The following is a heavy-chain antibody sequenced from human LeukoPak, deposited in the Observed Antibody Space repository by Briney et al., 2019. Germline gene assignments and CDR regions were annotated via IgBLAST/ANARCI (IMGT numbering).Heavy chain of an antibody. V-gene: IGHV1-69*13. Sequence: SVKVSCKASGGTFSSYAISWVRQAPGQGLEWMGGIIPIFGTANYAQKFQGRVTITADESTSTAYMELSSLRSEDTAVYYCARDRGYCSSTSCYYFDYWGQGTLVTVSS. CDR1: GGTFSSYA. J-gene: IGHJ4*02. CDR3: ARDRGYCSSTSCYYFDY. D-gene: IGHD2-2*01. CDR2: IIPIFGTA.